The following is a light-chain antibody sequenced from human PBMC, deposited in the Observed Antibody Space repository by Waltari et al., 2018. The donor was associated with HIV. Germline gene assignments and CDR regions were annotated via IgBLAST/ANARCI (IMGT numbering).Light chain of an antibody. CDR3: ATWDDSLNGYV. CDR2: SNN. J-gene: IGLJ1*01. Sequence: QSVLTQPPSASGTPGQRVNISCSGSSSNTGSNTVNWYQQLPGAAPKLLIYSNNQRPSGVPDRFSGSKSGTSASLAISGLLSEDEADYSCATWDDSLNGYVFGTGTKVNVL. CDR1: SSNTGSNT. V-gene: IGLV1-44*01.